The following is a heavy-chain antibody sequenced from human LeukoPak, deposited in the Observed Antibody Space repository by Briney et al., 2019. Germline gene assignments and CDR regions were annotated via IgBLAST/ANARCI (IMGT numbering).Heavy chain of an antibody. CDR2: IYYRGST. CDR1: GGSISRYY. V-gene: IGHV4-59*01. CDR3: ARSGMSGQLPPYYMDV. D-gene: IGHD2-2*01. Sequence: SETLSLTCTVSGGSISRYYCSWIRQPPGKGLEWIGYIYYRGSTNYNPSLKSRVTISVDTSKNQFSLKLTSVTAADTAASYCARSGMSGQLPPYYMDVWGKGTPVTASS. J-gene: IGHJ6*03.